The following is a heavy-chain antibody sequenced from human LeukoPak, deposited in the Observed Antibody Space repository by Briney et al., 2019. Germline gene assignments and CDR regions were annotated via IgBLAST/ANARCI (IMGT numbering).Heavy chain of an antibody. D-gene: IGHD3-10*01. CDR2: IYYSGST. CDR3: ARAYYGSGNTYYFDY. CDR1: GGSISSYY. V-gene: IGHV4-59*01. J-gene: IGHJ4*02. Sequence: SETLSLTCTVSGGSISSYYWSWIRQPPGKGLEWIGYIYYSGSTNYNPSLKSRVTISVDTSKNQFSLKLDSVTAADTAVYYCARAYYGSGNTYYFDYWGQGTLVTVSS.